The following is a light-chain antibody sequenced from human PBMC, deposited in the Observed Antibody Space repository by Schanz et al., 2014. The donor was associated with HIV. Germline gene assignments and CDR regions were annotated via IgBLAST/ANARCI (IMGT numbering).Light chain of an antibody. Sequence: QSVLTQPPSASGTPGQRVTISCSGSSSNFRSNAVNWYQPPPGTAPRLVIYNTFHRPSGVPDRFSGSQSGTSASLTISGLQSEDEADYYCAAWDDSLNGWVFGGGTKPTVL. CDR2: NTF. J-gene: IGLJ3*02. CDR3: AAWDDSLNGWV. CDR1: SSNFRSNA. V-gene: IGLV1-44*01.